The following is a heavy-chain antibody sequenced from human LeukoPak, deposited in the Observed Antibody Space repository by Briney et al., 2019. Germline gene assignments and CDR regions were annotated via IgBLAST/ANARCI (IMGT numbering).Heavy chain of an antibody. Sequence: SQTLSLTCTVSGGSISSGDYYWSWIRQPPRKGLEWIGYIYYSGSTYYNPSLKSRVTISVDTSKNQFSLKLSSVTAADTAVYYCARVIRMAVAGHFFDYWGQGTLVTVSS. D-gene: IGHD6-19*01. CDR2: IYYSGST. J-gene: IGHJ4*02. V-gene: IGHV4-30-4*01. CDR1: GGSISSGDYY. CDR3: ARVIRMAVAGHFFDY.